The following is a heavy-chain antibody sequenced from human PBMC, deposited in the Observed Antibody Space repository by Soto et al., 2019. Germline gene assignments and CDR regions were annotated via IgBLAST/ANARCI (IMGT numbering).Heavy chain of an antibody. V-gene: IGHV3-7*03. Sequence: EVQLVESGGGLVQPGGSLRLSCAVSGFIFRDYWMTWVRQAPGKGLEWVANINPEGSEKYYVDSVKGRFTISRDNAKNSLYLQMISLRAEDTALYYCARARIDYWGRGTRITVSS. CDR2: INPEGSEK. J-gene: IGHJ4*02. CDR3: ARARIDY. CDR1: GFIFRDYW.